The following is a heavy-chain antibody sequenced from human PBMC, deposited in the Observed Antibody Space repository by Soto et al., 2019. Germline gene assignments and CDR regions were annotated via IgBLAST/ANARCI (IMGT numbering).Heavy chain of an antibody. CDR2: IYYSGST. J-gene: IGHJ4*02. Sequence: SETVSLTCTVSGGSISSGGYYWSWIRQHPGKGLEWIGYIYYSGSTYYNPSLKSRVTISVDTSKNQFSLKLSSVTAADTAVYYCARVLKYPNCSGGSCYHIFDYWGQGTLVTVSS. D-gene: IGHD2-15*01. V-gene: IGHV4-31*03. CDR1: GGSISSGGYY. CDR3: ARVLKYPNCSGGSCYHIFDY.